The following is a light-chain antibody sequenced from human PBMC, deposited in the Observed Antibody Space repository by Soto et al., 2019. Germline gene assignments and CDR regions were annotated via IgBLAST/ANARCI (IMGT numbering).Light chain of an antibody. CDR2: EVT. V-gene: IGLV2-8*01. J-gene: IGLJ2*01. Sequence: QSVLTQPPSASGSPGQSVTISCTGTSSDVGGYNYVSWYQQHPGKAPKLMIYEVTNRPSGVPHRFSGSKSGNTASLTVSGLQAEDEADYYCSSYAGSNTVVFGGGTKLTVL. CDR3: SSYAGSNTVV. CDR1: SSDVGGYNY.